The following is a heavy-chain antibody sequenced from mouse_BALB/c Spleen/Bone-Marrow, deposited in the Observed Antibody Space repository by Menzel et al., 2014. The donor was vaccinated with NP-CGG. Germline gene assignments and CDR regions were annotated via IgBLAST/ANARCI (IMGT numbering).Heavy chain of an antibody. CDR1: GFSLTSYG. D-gene: IGHD3-1*01. CDR3: ARHTPRRYAMDY. CDR2: IWSDGST. V-gene: IGHV2-6-1*01. J-gene: IGHJ4*01. Sequence: VQRVESGPGLVAPSQSLSITCTISGFSLTSYGVHWVRQPPGKGLEWLVVIWSDGSTTYNSALKSRLSISKDNSKSXVFLKMNSRQTDDPAMYYCARHTPRRYAMDYWGQGTSVTVSS.